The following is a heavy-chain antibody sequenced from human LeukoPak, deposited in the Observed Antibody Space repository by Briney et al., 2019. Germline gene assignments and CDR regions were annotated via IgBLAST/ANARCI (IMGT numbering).Heavy chain of an antibody. CDR3: ASLYCGGDCYPDY. J-gene: IGHJ4*02. V-gene: IGHV4-39*01. CDR2: IYYSGST. Sequence: PSETLSLTCTVSGGSISSSSYYWGWIRQPPGKGLEWFGSIYYSGSTYYNPSLKSRVTISVDTSKNQFSLKLSPVTAADTAVYYCASLYCGGDCYPDYWGQGTLVTVSS. D-gene: IGHD2-21*02. CDR1: GGSISSSSYY.